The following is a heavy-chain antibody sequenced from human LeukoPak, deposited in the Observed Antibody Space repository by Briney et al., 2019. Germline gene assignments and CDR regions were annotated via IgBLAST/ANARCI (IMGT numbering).Heavy chain of an antibody. CDR2: IYPGDSDP. CDR1: GYSSNNYW. Sequence: GESLRISCKASGYSSNNYWIGWVRQMPGKGLEWMGKIYPGDSDPRYSPSFQGQVTISADKSFSTAYLQWSSLKASDTAMYYCARQSLTSYVGDYWGQGTLVTVSS. CDR3: ARQSLTSYVGDY. D-gene: IGHD3-10*02. V-gene: IGHV5-51*01. J-gene: IGHJ4*02.